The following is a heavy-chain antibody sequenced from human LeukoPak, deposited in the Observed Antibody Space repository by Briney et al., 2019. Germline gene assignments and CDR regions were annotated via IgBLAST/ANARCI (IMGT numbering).Heavy chain of an antibody. V-gene: IGHV4-61*02. Sequence: SETLSLTCTVYGGSISSGSYYWSWIRQPAGKGLEWIGRIYTSGSTNYNPSLKSRVTISVDTSKNQFSLKLSSVSAADKAVYYCARDRIAAALDYYMDVWGKGTTVTVSS. CDR2: IYTSGST. CDR1: GGSISSGSYY. CDR3: ARDRIAAALDYYMDV. D-gene: IGHD6-13*01. J-gene: IGHJ6*03.